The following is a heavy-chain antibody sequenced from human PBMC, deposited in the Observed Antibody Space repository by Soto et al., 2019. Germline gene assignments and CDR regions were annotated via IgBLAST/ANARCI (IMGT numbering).Heavy chain of an antibody. CDR3: TRDLHPLGYCSCGSCYSYNWFDP. CDR2: IRSKAYGGTT. Sequence: GGSLGLSCTASGFTFGDYAMSWFRQAPGKGLEGVGFIRSKAYGGTTEYAASVKGRFTISGDDSKSIAYLQMNSLKTEDTAVYYCTRDLHPLGYCSCGSCYSYNWFDPWGQTTLVTVS. J-gene: IGHJ5*02. CDR1: GFTFGDYA. D-gene: IGHD2-15*01. V-gene: IGHV3-49*03.